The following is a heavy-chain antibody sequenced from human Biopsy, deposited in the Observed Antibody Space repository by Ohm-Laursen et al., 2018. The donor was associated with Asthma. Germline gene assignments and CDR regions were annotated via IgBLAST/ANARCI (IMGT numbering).Heavy chain of an antibody. V-gene: IGHV3-53*01. CDR2: IYSGGTS. CDR3: ARGDSSNWSHYYFDY. J-gene: IGHJ4*02. CDR1: VFTVSRDH. Sequence: SLRLSCAASVFTVSRDHMFWVRQAPGKGLEWVSVIYSGGTSDTADSVRGRFTISRDFYKNTLYLQMDSLRAEDTAVYYCARGDSSNWSHYYFDYWGQGTLVTVSS. D-gene: IGHD3-22*01.